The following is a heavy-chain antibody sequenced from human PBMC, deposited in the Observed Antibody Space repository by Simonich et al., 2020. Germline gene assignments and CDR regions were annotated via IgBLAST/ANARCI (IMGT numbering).Heavy chain of an antibody. CDR3: ARQLNDFDI. D-gene: IGHD1-1*01. J-gene: IGHJ3*02. Sequence: EVQLVQSGAEVKKPGESLKISCKGSGYSFTSYWIGLGRQMPGKGLEWLGIIYPGVSDTRHSPSVQGQVTISADKSISTAYLQWSSLKASDTAMYYCARQLNDFDIWGQGTMVTVSS. V-gene: IGHV5-51*01. CDR1: GYSFTSYW. CDR2: IYPGVSDT.